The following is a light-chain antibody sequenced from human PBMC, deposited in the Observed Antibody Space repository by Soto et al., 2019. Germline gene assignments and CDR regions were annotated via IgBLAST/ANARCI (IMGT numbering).Light chain of an antibody. CDR1: SSNIGAGYD. V-gene: IGLV1-40*01. CDR2: GNS. CDR3: QSYDSSLSGSGV. Sequence: VLTQPPSVSGAPGQRVTISSTGSSSNIGAGYDVHWYQQLPGTAPKLLIYGNSNRPSGVPDRFSGSKSGTSASLAITGLQAEDEADYYCQSYDSSLSGSGVFGTGTKVTVL. J-gene: IGLJ1*01.